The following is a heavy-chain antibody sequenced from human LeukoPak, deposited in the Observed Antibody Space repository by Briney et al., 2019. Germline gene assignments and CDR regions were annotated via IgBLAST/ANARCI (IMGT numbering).Heavy chain of an antibody. CDR3: ARDWGSIKVIADY. D-gene: IGHD7-27*01. J-gene: IGHJ4*02. Sequence: ASVNVSCKATGYTFTSYGISWVRQAPGQGPEGMGWISSNSDNTNYAQKFQGRVTMTTDTSTSTAYMELRSLRSDDTALYFCARDWGSIKVIADYWGQGTLVTVSS. CDR2: ISSNSDNT. CDR1: GYTFTSYG. V-gene: IGHV1-18*01.